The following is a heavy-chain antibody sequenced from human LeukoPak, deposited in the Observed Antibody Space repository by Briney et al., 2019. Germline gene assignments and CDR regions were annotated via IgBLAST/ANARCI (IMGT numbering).Heavy chain of an antibody. CDR2: IKEDGSDK. J-gene: IGHJ4*02. Sequence: PGGSLRLSCAASGFTFSSYWMSWVRQAPGKGLEWVANIKEDGSDKNYVDSVKGRFTISRDNAKNSLYLQMNSLRAEDTAVYYCARGRIALNYWGQGTLVTASS. CDR1: GFTFSSYW. V-gene: IGHV3-7*05. D-gene: IGHD2/OR15-2a*01. CDR3: ARGRIALNY.